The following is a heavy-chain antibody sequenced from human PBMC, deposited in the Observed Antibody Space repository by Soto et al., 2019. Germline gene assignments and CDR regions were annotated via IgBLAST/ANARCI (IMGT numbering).Heavy chain of an antibody. CDR3: EKSSGVISPGY. D-gene: IGHD3-22*01. CDR1: GFPFSSYA. V-gene: IGHV3-23*01. J-gene: IGHJ4*02. Sequence: XGALSLCCEAYGFPFSSYAMSWVRQAPGKGLEWVSAISGSGGSTYYADSVNGRFTISRDNSKNTLYLQMNSLRAEDTAVYYCEKSSGVISPGYWGQGTLVTASS. CDR2: ISGSGGST.